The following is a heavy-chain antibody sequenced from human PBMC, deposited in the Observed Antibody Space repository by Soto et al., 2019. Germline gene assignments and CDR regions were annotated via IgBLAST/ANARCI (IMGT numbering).Heavy chain of an antibody. CDR2: IRRKANSYTT. CDR3: AMLGGSAGGSSGRDV. V-gene: IGHV3-72*01. CDR1: GLIFSDYH. D-gene: IGHD5-12*01. J-gene: IGHJ6*02. Sequence: EVPLVESGGGLVQPGGSLRLSCAASGLIFSDYHMDWVRQAPGKGLEWVGRIRRKANSYTTEYAASAKGRFTISRDASKDSRYLQMTSLKIEDTAVYYCAMLGGSAGGSSGRDVWGQGTKVTVSS.